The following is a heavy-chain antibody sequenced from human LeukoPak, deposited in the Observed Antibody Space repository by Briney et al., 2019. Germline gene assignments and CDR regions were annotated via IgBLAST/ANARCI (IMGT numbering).Heavy chain of an antibody. Sequence: ASVKVSCKASGGTFSSYAISWVRQAPGQGLEWMGGIIPIFGTANYAPKFQGRVTITTDESTSTAYMELSSLRSEDTAVYYCARSGGKEVAGTDIDYWGQGTLVTVSS. CDR1: GGTFSSYA. V-gene: IGHV1-69*05. CDR3: ARSGGKEVAGTDIDY. J-gene: IGHJ4*02. CDR2: IIPIFGTA. D-gene: IGHD6-19*01.